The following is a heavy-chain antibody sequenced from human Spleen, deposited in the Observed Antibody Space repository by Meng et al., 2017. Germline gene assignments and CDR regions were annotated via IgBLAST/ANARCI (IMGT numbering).Heavy chain of an antibody. D-gene: IGHD3-22*01. J-gene: IGHJ4*02. Sequence: GGSLRLSCAASGFTYSSYAIHWVRQAPGKGLEWVAVISYDGSNEYHADSVKGRFTISRDNSKNTLFVQMNSLRAEDTALYYCAKGGRDYYDSSGYCFDYWGQGTLVTVSS. V-gene: IGHV3-30*04. CDR2: ISYDGSNE. CDR3: AKGGRDYYDSSGYCFDY. CDR1: GFTYSSYA.